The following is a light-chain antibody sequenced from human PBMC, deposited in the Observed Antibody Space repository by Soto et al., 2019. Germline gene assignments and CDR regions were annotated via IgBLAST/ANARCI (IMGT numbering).Light chain of an antibody. CDR1: QSVSSY. Sequence: EIVLTQSPATLSLSPGQRATLSCRASQSVSSYLAWYQQKPGQAPRLLIYGASNRATGIPARFSGSGSGTDFALTISSREPEDFAVYYGQQRSNWPPWTFGQGTKVEI. CDR2: GAS. J-gene: IGKJ1*01. V-gene: IGKV3-11*01. CDR3: QQRSNWPPWT.